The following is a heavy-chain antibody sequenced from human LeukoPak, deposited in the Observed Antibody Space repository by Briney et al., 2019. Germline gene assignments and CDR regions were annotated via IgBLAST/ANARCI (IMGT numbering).Heavy chain of an antibody. V-gene: IGHV1-18*01. Sequence: ASVKVSCKASGYTFTSYGISWVRQAPGQGLEWMGWISAYNGNTNYAQKLQGRVTMTTDTSTSTAYMELRSLRSDDTAVCYCARDLDYYDSSGSWYFDYWGQGTLVTVSS. J-gene: IGHJ4*02. CDR3: ARDLDYYDSSGSWYFDY. CDR2: ISAYNGNT. CDR1: GYTFTSYG. D-gene: IGHD3-22*01.